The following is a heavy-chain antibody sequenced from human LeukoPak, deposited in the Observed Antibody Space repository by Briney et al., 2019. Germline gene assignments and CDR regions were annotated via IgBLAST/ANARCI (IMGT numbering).Heavy chain of an antibody. J-gene: IGHJ4*02. Sequence: PSETLSLTCAVSGGSISSSNRCSWVRPPPGKGLEWIGEIYHSGSTNYNPSLKSRVTISVDKSKNQFPLKLSSVTAADTAVYYCATLLCSSTTCYFAYWGQGTLVTVSS. CDR1: GGSISSSNR. CDR3: ATLLCSSTTCYFAY. V-gene: IGHV4-4*02. CDR2: IYHSGST. D-gene: IGHD2-2*01.